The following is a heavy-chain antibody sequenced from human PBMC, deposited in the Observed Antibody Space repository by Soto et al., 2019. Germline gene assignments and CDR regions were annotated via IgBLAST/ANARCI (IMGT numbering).Heavy chain of an antibody. CDR1: GGSISSSNW. Sequence: QVQLQESGPGLVKPSGTLSLTCAVSGGSISSSNWWSWVRQPPGKGLEWIGEIYHSGSTNYNPSLKSRVPISVHKXXNRFSLKLSSLTAADTAVYCCARAPHPLQQQLVRDWGQGTLVTVSS. D-gene: IGHD6-13*01. CDR2: IYHSGST. CDR3: ARAPHPLQQQLVRD. J-gene: IGHJ4*02. V-gene: IGHV4-4*01.